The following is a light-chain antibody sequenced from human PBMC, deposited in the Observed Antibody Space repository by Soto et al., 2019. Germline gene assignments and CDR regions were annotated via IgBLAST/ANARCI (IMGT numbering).Light chain of an antibody. J-gene: IGKJ1*01. V-gene: IGKV3-20*01. CDR1: QSVDSSY. CDR2: GAS. Sequence: EIVLTQSPGTLSLSPRESATLSCRASQSVDSSYVAWYQQKPGQAPRLLMYGASNRATGIPDRFSGSGSGADFTLIIRRLEPEDLAVYYCQQYGNSPWTFGQGTIV. CDR3: QQYGNSPWT.